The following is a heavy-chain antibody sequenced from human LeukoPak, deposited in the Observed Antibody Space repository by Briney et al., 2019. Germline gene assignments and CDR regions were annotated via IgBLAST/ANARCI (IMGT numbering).Heavy chain of an antibody. CDR3: ARDLYYYGSGSYYNEGNWFDP. Sequence: ASVKVSCKASGYTFTSYGISWVRQAPGQGLEWMGWISAYNGNTNYAQKLQGRVTMTTDTSTSTAYMELRSLRSDDTAVYYCARDLYYYGSGSYYNEGNWFDPWGQGTLVTVSS. V-gene: IGHV1-18*01. CDR1: GYTFTSYG. CDR2: ISAYNGNT. J-gene: IGHJ5*02. D-gene: IGHD3-10*01.